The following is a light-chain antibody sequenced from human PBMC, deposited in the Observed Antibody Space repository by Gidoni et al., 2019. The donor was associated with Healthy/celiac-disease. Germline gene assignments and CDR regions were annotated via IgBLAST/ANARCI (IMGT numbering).Light chain of an antibody. CDR2: AAS. J-gene: IGKJ1*01. V-gene: IGKV1-39*01. CDR1: QSISSY. Sequence: QMTQSPSSLSASVGDRVTITCRASQSISSYLHWYQQKPGKAPKLLIYAASSLQSGVPSRFSGSGSGTDFTLTISSLQPEDFATYYCQQSYSTPRTFXQXTKVEIK. CDR3: QQSYSTPRT.